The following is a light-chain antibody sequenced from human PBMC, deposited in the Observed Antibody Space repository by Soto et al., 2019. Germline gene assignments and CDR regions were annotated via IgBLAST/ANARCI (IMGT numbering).Light chain of an antibody. CDR3: QQYTSYRT. J-gene: IGKJ1*01. V-gene: IGKV1-5*01. CDR2: DAS. Sequence: DIQMTQSPSTLSASIGGRVTITCRARQSIRSWLAWYQQKPGKAPKLLIYDASSLESAVPSRFSGSGSGTEFTITISSLQPDDFATYYCQQYTSYRTFGQGTKVEIK. CDR1: QSIRSW.